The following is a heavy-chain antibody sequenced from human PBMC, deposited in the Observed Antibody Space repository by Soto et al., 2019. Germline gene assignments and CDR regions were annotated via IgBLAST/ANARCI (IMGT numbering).Heavy chain of an antibody. J-gene: IGHJ4*02. Sequence: SETLSLTCTVSGGSISRRSFYWGWIRQPPGKGLEWIANIYYSGSPNYNPSLKSRVTMSLDTSKNQIYLNLSSVTAADTAVYYCARPARQGTVAGDFWGQGTLVTVSS. D-gene: IGHD6-19*01. CDR3: ARPARQGTVAGDF. CDR2: IYYSGSP. CDR1: GGSISRRSFY. V-gene: IGHV4-39*01.